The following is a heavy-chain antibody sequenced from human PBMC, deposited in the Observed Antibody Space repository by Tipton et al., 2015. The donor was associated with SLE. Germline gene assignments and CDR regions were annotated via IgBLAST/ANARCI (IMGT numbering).Heavy chain of an antibody. CDR2: INHSGST. V-gene: IGHV4-34*01. Sequence: TLSLTCAVYGGSFSGYYWSWIRQPPGKGLEWIGEINHSGSTNYNPSLKSRVTISVDTSKNQFSLKLSSVTAADTAVYYCASTDQYCGGDCYRDYWGQGTLVTVSS. D-gene: IGHD2-21*01. CDR1: GGSFSGYY. CDR3: ASTDQYCGGDCYRDY. J-gene: IGHJ4*02.